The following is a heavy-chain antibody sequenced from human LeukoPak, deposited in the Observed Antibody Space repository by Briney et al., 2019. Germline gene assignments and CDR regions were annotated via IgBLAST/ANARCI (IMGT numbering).Heavy chain of an antibody. Sequence: SETLSLTCTVSGYSISSGYYWGWIRPPPGKGLEWIGSIYHSGSTYYNPSLKSRVTISVDTSKNQFSLKLSSVTAADTAVYYCARDLVVPSGGGYWGQGALVTVSS. CDR2: IYHSGST. J-gene: IGHJ4*02. CDR1: GYSISSGYY. V-gene: IGHV4-38-2*02. CDR3: ARDLVVPSGGGY. D-gene: IGHD2-15*01.